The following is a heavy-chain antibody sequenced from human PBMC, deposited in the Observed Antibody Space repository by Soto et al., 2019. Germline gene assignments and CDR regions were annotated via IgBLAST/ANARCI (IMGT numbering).Heavy chain of an antibody. CDR1: GFTFSSYA. J-gene: IGHJ4*02. Sequence: GGSLRLSCAASGFTFSSYAISWVRQAPGKGLEWVSAISGSGGSTYYADSVKGRFTISRDNSKNTLYLQMNSLRAEDTAVYYCAKPVLLWFGELLSPFDYWGQGTLVTVSS. V-gene: IGHV3-23*01. D-gene: IGHD3-10*01. CDR2: ISGSGGST. CDR3: AKPVLLWFGELLSPFDY.